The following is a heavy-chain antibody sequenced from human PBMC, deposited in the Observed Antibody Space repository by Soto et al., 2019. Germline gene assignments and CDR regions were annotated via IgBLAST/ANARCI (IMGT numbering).Heavy chain of an antibody. CDR2: FDPEDGET. D-gene: IGHD3-16*02. CDR3: ASHYIWGSYRPFDY. Sequence: GASVKVSCKVSGYTLTELSMHWVRQAPGKGLEWMGGFDPEDGETIYAQKFQGRVTMTEDTSTDTAYMELSSLRSEDTAVYYCASHYIWGSYRPFDYRGQGTLVTAPQ. V-gene: IGHV1-24*01. CDR1: GYTLTELS. J-gene: IGHJ4*02.